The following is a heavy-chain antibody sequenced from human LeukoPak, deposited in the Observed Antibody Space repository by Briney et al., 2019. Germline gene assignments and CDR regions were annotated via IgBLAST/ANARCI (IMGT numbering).Heavy chain of an antibody. Sequence: PGGSLRLSCAASGFTFSSYWMRWVRQAPGKGLEWVANIKQDGSEKYYVDSVKGRLTISRDNAKNSLYLQMNSLRAEDTAVYYCASDLADGYNLFDYWGQGTLVTVSS. V-gene: IGHV3-7*01. CDR2: IKQDGSEK. D-gene: IGHD5-24*01. CDR3: ASDLADGYNLFDY. J-gene: IGHJ4*02. CDR1: GFTFSSYW.